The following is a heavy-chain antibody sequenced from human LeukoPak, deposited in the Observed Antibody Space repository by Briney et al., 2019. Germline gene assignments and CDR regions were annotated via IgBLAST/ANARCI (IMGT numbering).Heavy chain of an antibody. CDR2: IYYSGST. Sequence: PSETLSLTCTVSGGSISSSSYLWGWIRQPPGKGLEWIGSIYYSGSTYYNPSLKSRVTISVDTSKNQFSLRLSSVTAADTAVYYCARLRSYGWSDAFDIWGQGTMVTVSS. CDR1: GGSISSSSYL. J-gene: IGHJ3*02. CDR3: ARLRSYGWSDAFDI. V-gene: IGHV4-39*01. D-gene: IGHD5-18*01.